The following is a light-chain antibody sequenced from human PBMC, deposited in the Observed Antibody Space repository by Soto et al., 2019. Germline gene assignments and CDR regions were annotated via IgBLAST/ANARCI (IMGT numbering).Light chain of an antibody. V-gene: IGKV3-15*01. CDR3: QQYNSWPLT. Sequence: EVVLTQSPATLSVSPGERATLPCRASQGVGSSLAWYQRKPGQAPRLLIYGASTRATGIPATFSDSGPGTEFTLTISSLQSEDFAVYYCQQYNSWPLTFGGGTKVDIK. CDR1: QGVGSS. CDR2: GAS. J-gene: IGKJ4*01.